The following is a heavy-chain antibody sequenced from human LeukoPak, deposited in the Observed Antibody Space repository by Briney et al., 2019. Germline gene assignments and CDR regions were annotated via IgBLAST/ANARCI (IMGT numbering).Heavy chain of an antibody. D-gene: IGHD2-15*01. J-gene: IGHJ3*02. CDR2: INPNSGGT. Sequence: GASVKVSCKASGYTFTGYYMHWVRQAPGQGLEWMGRINPNSGGTNHAQKFQGRVTMTRDTSISTAYMELSRLRSDDTAVYYCASGAATHFAFDIWGQGTMVTVSS. CDR3: ASGAATHFAFDI. V-gene: IGHV1-2*06. CDR1: GYTFTGYY.